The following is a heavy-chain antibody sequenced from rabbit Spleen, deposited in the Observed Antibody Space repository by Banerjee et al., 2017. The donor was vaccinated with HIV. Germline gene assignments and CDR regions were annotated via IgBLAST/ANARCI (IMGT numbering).Heavy chain of an antibody. J-gene: IGHJ4*01. CDR3: AREGGIVVAGAFNL. CDR1: GFTLSSYY. CDR2: IDPIFGST. V-gene: IGHV1S47*01. D-gene: IGHD4-1*01. Sequence: QEQLEESAGGLVQPGGSLKLSCKASGFTLSSYYMNWVRQAPGKGLEWIGYIDPIFGSTYYASWVNGRFTISRSTSLATVTLQVTSLTVADTATYFCAREGGIVVAGAFNLWGPGTLVTVS.